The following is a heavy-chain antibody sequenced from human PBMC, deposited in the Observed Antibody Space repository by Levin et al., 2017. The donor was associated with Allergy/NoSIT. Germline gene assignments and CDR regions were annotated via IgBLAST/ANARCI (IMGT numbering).Heavy chain of an antibody. Sequence: LSLTCAASGFTFSSYWMHWVRQAPGKGLVWVSRVNSDGSSTTYADSVKGRFTISRDNAKNTVYLQMNSLRADDTAVYYCAAPEPDYWGQGTLVTVSS. CDR1: GFTFSSYW. V-gene: IGHV3-74*01. CDR3: AAPEPDY. CDR2: VNSDGSST. J-gene: IGHJ4*02.